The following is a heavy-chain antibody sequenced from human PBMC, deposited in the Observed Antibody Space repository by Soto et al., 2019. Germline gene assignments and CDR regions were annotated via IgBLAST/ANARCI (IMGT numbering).Heavy chain of an antibody. CDR1: GDSFSSSS. J-gene: IGHJ4*02. Sequence: QVQLVQSGAEVKEPGSSVRVSCKASGDSFSSSSFSWVRQAPGQGLEWMGGFSPNFGAANYAQRFLDRLTITADEFTSTAYMELISLRFEDTDVYYCARGVTSGSFPPFDYWGQGTLVTVSS. D-gene: IGHD1-26*01. CDR2: FSPNFGAA. V-gene: IGHV1-69*12. CDR3: ARGVTSGSFPPFDY.